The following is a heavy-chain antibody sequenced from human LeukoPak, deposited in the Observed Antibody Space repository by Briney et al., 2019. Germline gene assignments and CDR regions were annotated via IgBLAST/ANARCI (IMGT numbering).Heavy chain of an antibody. Sequence: SVKVSCKASGFTFGTSAVQWVRQARGQRLEWIGWIVVGSVNTNYAQKFQERVTITRDMSTSTAYMELSSLRSEDTAVYYCARADYDSSGYYGPPNNFDYWGQGTLVTVSS. CDR3: ARADYDSSGYYGPPNNFDY. J-gene: IGHJ4*02. D-gene: IGHD3-22*01. V-gene: IGHV1-58*01. CDR1: GFTFGTSA. CDR2: IVVGSVNT.